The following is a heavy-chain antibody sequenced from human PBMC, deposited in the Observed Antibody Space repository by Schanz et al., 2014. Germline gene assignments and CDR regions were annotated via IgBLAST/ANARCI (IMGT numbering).Heavy chain of an antibody. CDR3: ARAQFSTGYYLVDY. J-gene: IGHJ4*02. CDR2: INPNSGGT. D-gene: IGHD3-9*01. Sequence: QVQLVQSGAEVKEPGASVKVSCKASGYTFTSNGITWVRQAPGQGLEWMGRINPNSGGTNYAQKFQGRVTMTRDTSISTVYMDLRRLTSDDTAIYYCARAQFSTGYYLVDYWGQGTLVTVSS. V-gene: IGHV1-2*06. CDR1: GYTFTSNG.